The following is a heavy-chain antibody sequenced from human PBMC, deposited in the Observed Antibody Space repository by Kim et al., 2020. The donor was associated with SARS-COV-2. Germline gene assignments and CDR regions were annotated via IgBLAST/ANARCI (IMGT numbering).Heavy chain of an antibody. CDR3: TRPWGY. J-gene: IGHJ4*02. CDR1: GGSISSSNYY. Sequence: SETLSLTCTVSGGSISSSNYYWGWIRQPPGKGLEWVGSIYYSGNTYYNPSLKSRLTISVDTSKNQFSLKLSSVTAADTAVYYCTRPWGYWGQGTLVTVSS. D-gene: IGHD3-16*01. CDR2: IYYSGNT. V-gene: IGHV4-39*01.